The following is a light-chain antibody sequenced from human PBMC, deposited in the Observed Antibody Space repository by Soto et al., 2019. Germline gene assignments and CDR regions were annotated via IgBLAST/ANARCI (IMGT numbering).Light chain of an antibody. CDR3: SSYRSSSTFVV. CDR1: SSDVGGYNY. J-gene: IGLJ2*01. V-gene: IGLV2-14*01. Sequence: QSALTQPASVSGSPGQSITISCTGTSSDVGGYNYVSWYQQHPGKAPKLMIYDVTNRPSGVSNRFSGSKSGNTASLTISGLQDEDEADYYCSSYRSSSTFVVFGGVTKLTVL. CDR2: DVT.